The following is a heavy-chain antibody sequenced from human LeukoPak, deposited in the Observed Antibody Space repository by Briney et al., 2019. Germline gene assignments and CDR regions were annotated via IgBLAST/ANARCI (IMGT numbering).Heavy chain of an antibody. J-gene: IGHJ3*02. V-gene: IGHV4-31*03. CDR2: IYYSGGT. CDR3: ARAITDADAFDT. CDR1: GGSISSGSYY. D-gene: IGHD1-20*01. Sequence: PSETLSLTCTVSGGSISSGSYYWSWIRQHPGKGLEWIGYIYYSGGTYYNPSLKSRVTISVDTSKNQFSLKLSSVTAADTAVYYCARAITDADAFDTWGLGTMVTVSS.